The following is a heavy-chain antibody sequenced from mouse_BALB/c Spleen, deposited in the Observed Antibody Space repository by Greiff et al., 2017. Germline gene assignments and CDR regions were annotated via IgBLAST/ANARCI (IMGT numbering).Heavy chain of an antibody. Sequence: EVQLQQSGAELVKPGASVKLSCTASGFNINDTYMHWVKQRPEQGLEWIGRIDPANGNTKYDPKFQGKATITADTSSNTAYLQLSSLTSEDTAVYYGAVYYGSSHWYFDVWGAGTTVTVSS. CDR2: IDPANGNT. CDR3: AVYYGSSHWYFDV. J-gene: IGHJ1*01. V-gene: IGHV14-3*02. D-gene: IGHD1-1*01. CDR1: GFNINDTY.